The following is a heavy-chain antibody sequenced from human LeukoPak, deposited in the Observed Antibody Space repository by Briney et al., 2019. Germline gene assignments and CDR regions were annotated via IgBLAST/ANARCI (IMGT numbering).Heavy chain of an antibody. D-gene: IGHD7-27*01. CDR1: GATFSSYA. CDR3: ATALTGDHGNWFDP. J-gene: IGHJ5*02. Sequence: GASGKLCCKASGATFSSYAISWVRQAPGQGLEWMGGTIPIFGTANYAEKFQVRVTITADESTSTAYMEMSSLRSEDTAVYYCATALTGDHGNWFDPWGQGTLVTVSS. CDR2: TIPIFGTA. V-gene: IGHV1-69*13.